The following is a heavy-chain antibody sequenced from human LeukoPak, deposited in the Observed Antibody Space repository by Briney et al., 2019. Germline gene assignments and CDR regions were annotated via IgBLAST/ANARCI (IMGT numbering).Heavy chain of an antibody. CDR2: INPSGGDT. CDR3: ARTYCAEDCSIRYFDY. J-gene: IGHJ4*02. D-gene: IGHD2-21*02. V-gene: IGHV1-46*01. CDR1: GYILSSYN. Sequence: ASVKVSCKASGYILSSYNMHWVRQAPGQGLEWLGIINPSGGDTKYAQKFQGRVTLTRDKFTSTVYMELSSLTSDDTAVYYCARTYCAEDCSIRYFDYWGQGTLVTVSS.